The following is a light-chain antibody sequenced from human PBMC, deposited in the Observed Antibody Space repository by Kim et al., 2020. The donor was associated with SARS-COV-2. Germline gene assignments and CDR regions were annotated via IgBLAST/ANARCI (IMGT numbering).Light chain of an antibody. J-gene: IGLJ3*02. V-gene: IGLV3-21*04. CDR1: NIGSKS. CDR3: QVWDSSSDHRV. CDR2: YDS. Sequence: SSELTQPPSVSVAPGKTARITCGGNNIGSKSVHLYQQKPGQAPVLVIYYDSDRPSGIPERFSGSNSGNTATLTISRVEAGDEADYYCQVWDSSSDHRVFGGGTQLTVL.